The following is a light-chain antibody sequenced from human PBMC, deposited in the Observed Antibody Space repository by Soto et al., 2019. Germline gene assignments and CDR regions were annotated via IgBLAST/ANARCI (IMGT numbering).Light chain of an antibody. CDR2: GDN. Sequence: QSALTQPPSVSGAPGQRVSISCTGSTSNIGEPYDVHWYQHLPGTAPKLLIYGDNNRPSGVPDRFSGSKSGTSASLAITRLQAEDEADYYCQSYDISLHNYVFGTGTKLTVL. CDR3: QSYDISLHNYV. J-gene: IGLJ1*01. V-gene: IGLV1-40*01. CDR1: TSNIGEPYD.